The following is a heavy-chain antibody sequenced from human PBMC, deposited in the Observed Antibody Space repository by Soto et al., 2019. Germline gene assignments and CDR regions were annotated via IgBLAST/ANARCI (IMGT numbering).Heavy chain of an antibody. Sequence: QVRLVESGGGVVQPGRSLRLSCVASGFTFSSYGIHWVRQAPGKGLEWVGVISSDGETKYYADSVKGRFTISRDNSKNTLYLQMESLRPEDTAVYYCAKEVAGGGDLDYWGHGTLVTVSS. V-gene: IGHV3-30*18. J-gene: IGHJ4*01. D-gene: IGHD6-19*01. CDR1: GFTFSSYG. CDR3: AKEVAGGGDLDY. CDR2: ISSDGETK.